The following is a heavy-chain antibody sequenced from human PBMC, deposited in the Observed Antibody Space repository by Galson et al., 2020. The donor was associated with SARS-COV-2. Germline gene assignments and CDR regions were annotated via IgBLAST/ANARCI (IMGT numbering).Heavy chain of an antibody. Sequence: HGESLKISCKASGYSFTTYWIAWVRQMPGKGLEWMGIIYPGDSDTRYSPSFQGQVTISADKSITTAYLQWNSLKASDTAMYYCAIFHDFWSPFDPWGQGTLVTVSS. CDR2: IYPGDSDT. D-gene: IGHD3-3*01. J-gene: IGHJ5*02. V-gene: IGHV5-51*01. CDR3: AIFHDFWSPFDP. CDR1: GYSFTTYW.